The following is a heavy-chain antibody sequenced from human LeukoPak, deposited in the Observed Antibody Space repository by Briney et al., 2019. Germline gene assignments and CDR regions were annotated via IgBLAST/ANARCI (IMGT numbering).Heavy chain of an antibody. Sequence: PGGSLRLSCAASGFTFSSYETNWVRQAPGKGLEWVSYISSSGSTIYYADSVKGRFTISRDNAKNSLYLQMNSLRAEDTAVYYCARAGGKIQLWLTVGYYFDYWGQGTLVTVSS. CDR3: ARAGGKIQLWLTVGYYFDY. D-gene: IGHD5-18*01. J-gene: IGHJ4*02. CDR1: GFTFSSYE. CDR2: ISSSGSTI. V-gene: IGHV3-48*03.